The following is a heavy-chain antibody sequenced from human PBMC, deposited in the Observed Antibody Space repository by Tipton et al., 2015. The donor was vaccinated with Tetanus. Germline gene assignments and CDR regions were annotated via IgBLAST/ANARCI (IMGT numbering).Heavy chain of an antibody. J-gene: IGHJ3*02. CDR2: VHYSGST. V-gene: IGHV4-59*07. Sequence: TLSLTCTVSGGSISSYYWTWIRQPPGRGLEWIGYVHYSGSTNYGPSLRSRVTLSVDTSKNQFSLKLSSVTAADTAVYYCASVYYRGRDRAFDIWGQGTMVSVSS. CDR1: GGSISSYY. CDR3: ASVYYRGRDRAFDI. D-gene: IGHD5-12*01.